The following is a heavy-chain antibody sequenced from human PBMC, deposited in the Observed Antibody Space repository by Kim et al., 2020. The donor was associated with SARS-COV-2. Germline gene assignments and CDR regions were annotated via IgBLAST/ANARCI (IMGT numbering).Heavy chain of an antibody. CDR3: ARGSVPAAELY. J-gene: IGHJ4*02. V-gene: IGHV3-30*03. Sequence: GGSLRLSCAASGFTFSSYGMHWVRQAPGKGLEWVAFISYDGSNKYSADSVKGRFTISRDNSKNTLDLQMNSLRAEDTAVYYCARGSVPAAELYWGQGTLV. CDR1: GFTFSSYG. CDR2: ISYDGSNK. D-gene: IGHD1-26*01.